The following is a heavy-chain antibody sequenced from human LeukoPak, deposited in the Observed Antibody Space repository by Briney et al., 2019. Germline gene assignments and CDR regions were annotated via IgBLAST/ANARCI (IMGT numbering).Heavy chain of an antibody. CDR3: ARGGLYYYGSGSYPPLDY. D-gene: IGHD3-10*01. Sequence: PGSSVKVSCKASGGTFSSYAISWVRQAPGQGLVWMGRIIPILGIANYAQKFQGRVTMTTDTSTSTAYMELRSLRSDDTAVYYCARGGLYYYGSGSYPPLDYWGQGTLVTVSS. CDR1: GGTFSSYA. V-gene: IGHV1-69*04. CDR2: IIPILGIA. J-gene: IGHJ4*02.